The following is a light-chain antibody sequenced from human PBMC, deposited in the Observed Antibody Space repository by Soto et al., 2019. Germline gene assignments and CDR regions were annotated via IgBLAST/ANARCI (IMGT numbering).Light chain of an antibody. CDR1: QKVANKH. CDR3: HQYATSPLT. J-gene: IGKJ4*01. Sequence: EIVLTQSPGTLSLSPGERATLSCRASQKVANKHLSWYQQKPGQAPRLLIYGTSSRVTGIPDRFSGSGSGTDFTLTISRLEPEDFAVFYCHQYATSPLTFGGGTKVDI. V-gene: IGKV3-20*01. CDR2: GTS.